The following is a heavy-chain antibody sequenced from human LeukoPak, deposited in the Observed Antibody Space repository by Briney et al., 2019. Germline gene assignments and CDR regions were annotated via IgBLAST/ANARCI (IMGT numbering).Heavy chain of an antibody. V-gene: IGHV1-18*01. Sequence: AASVKVSCKASGYTFTSYGISWVRQAPGQGLEWMGWISAYNGNTNYAQKLQGRVTMTTDTSTSTAYMELRSLRSDDTAVYYCARVVPAAKKEGWFDPWGQGTLVTVSS. CDR2: ISAYNGNT. CDR1: GYTFTSYG. CDR3: ARVVPAAKKEGWFDP. J-gene: IGHJ5*02. D-gene: IGHD2-2*01.